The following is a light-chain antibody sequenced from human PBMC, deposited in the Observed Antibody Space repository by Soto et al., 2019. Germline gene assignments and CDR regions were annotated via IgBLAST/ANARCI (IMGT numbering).Light chain of an antibody. CDR3: QQRSNWPPDT. Sequence: EIVLTQSPATLSLSPGERATLSCRASQSVSSYLAWYQQKPGQAPRLLIHDASNRATGIPARFSGSGSGTDFTLTISSLEPEDFAVYYCQQRSNWPPDTFGGGTKVEIK. V-gene: IGKV3-11*01. J-gene: IGKJ4*01. CDR1: QSVSSY. CDR2: DAS.